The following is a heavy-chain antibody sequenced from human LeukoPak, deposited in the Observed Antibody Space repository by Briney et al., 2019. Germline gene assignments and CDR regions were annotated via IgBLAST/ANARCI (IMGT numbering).Heavy chain of an antibody. CDR1: GFTFSSYS. CDR3: ARDPSGRWNDAFDI. V-gene: IGHV3-48*02. CDR2: ISKGRPTI. Sequence: PGGSLRLSCVASGFTFSSYSMNWVRQAPGKGLEWVSYISKGRPTIHYADSVKGRFTISRDNAKNSLYLQMNSLRDEDTAVYYCARDPSGRWNDAFDIWGQGTMVTVSS. J-gene: IGHJ3*02. D-gene: IGHD1-1*01.